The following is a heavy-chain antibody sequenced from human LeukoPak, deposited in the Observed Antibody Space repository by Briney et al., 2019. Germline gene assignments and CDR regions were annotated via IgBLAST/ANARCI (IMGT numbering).Heavy chain of an antibody. D-gene: IGHD3-22*01. CDR3: ARDYYDSSLL. Sequence: GGSLRLSCAASGFTVSSNYMSWVRQAPGKGLEWVLVIYSGGSTYYADSVKGRFTISRDNSKNTLYLQMNSLRAEDTAVYYCARDYYDSSLLWGQGTLVTVSS. J-gene: IGHJ4*02. V-gene: IGHV3-53*01. CDR1: GFTVSSNY. CDR2: IYSGGST.